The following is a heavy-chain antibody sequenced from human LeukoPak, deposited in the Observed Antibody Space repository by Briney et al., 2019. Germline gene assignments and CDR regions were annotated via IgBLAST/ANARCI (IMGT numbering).Heavy chain of an antibody. CDR1: RFTFSNYW. CDR3: AELGITMIGGV. Sequence: GGSLRLSCEASRFTFSNYWMHWVRQAPGKGLEWVSYISSSGSTIYYADSVKGRFTISRDNAKNSLYPQMNSLRAEDTAVYYCAELGITMIGGVWGKGTTVTISS. CDR2: ISSSGSTI. J-gene: IGHJ6*04. D-gene: IGHD3-10*02. V-gene: IGHV3-48*04.